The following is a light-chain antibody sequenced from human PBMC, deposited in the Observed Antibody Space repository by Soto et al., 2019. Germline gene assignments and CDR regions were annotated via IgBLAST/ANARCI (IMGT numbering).Light chain of an antibody. CDR3: QQYNNWPRT. Sequence: EIVVTQSPSALSGSPGERCTLSCRASQSLSGNLAWYQQKPGLAPRLLINRASTRATGIPARFSGSGSETEFTLTISSLQSEDFAVYYCQQYNNWPRTFGQGTKVDIK. J-gene: IGKJ1*01. CDR1: QSLSGN. V-gene: IGKV3-15*01. CDR2: RAS.